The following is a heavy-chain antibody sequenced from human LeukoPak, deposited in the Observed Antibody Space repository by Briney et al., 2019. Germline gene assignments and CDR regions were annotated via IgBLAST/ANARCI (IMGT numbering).Heavy chain of an antibody. CDR2: IHHDGNFK. CDR1: GFTFSSYG. D-gene: IGHD2-21*02. J-gene: IGHJ4*02. Sequence: PGRSLRLSCAASGFTFSSYGVHWARQAPGKGLEWVAFIHHDGNFKYYADSVKGRFTISRDNSKDTLYLQMNSLRPEDTAVYYCAKDVLAFCGGDCYSLGHWGQGTLVTVSS. CDR3: AKDVLAFCGGDCYSLGH. V-gene: IGHV3-30*02.